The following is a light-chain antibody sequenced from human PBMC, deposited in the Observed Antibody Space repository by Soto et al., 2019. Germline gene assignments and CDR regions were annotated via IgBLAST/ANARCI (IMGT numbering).Light chain of an antibody. J-gene: IGLJ1*01. CDR3: SSYTNSGV. V-gene: IGLV2-14*03. Sequence: QSVLTQPASVSGSPGQSITISCTGTSSYVGVYYYVSWFQQHPGKAPKLMIYDVTARPSGVSSRFSGSMSGNTASLTISGLQAEDEADYYCSSYTNSGVFGTGTKVTVL. CDR2: DVT. CDR1: SSYVGVYYY.